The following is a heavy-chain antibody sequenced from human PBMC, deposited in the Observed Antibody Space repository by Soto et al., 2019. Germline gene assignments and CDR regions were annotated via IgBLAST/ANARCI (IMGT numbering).Heavy chain of an antibody. CDR2: IWSDGSNK. D-gene: IGHD3-9*01. Sequence: QVQLVESGGGVVQPGRSLRLSCAASGFTFSSYGMHWVRQAPGKGLVWVAVIWSDGSNKYYADSVKGRFTISRDNSKKTLYLQMNSLRAEDTAVYYCARVFDTYYFDSWGQGNMVTVSS. CDR3: ARVFDTYYFDS. V-gene: IGHV3-33*01. J-gene: IGHJ4*02. CDR1: GFTFSSYG.